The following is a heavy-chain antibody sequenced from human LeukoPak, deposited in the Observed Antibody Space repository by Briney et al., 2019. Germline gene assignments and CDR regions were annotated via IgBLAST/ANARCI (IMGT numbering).Heavy chain of an antibody. CDR3: ARGSGSYINYYYMDV. CDR1: GFTFSSYS. D-gene: IGHD1-26*01. CDR2: ISSSSSYI. J-gene: IGHJ6*03. Sequence: GGSLRLSCAASGFTFSSYSMNWVRQAPGKGLEWVSSISSSSSYIYYADSVKGRFTISRDNAKNSLYLQMNSLRAEDTAVYYCARGSGSYINYYYMDVWGKGTTVTVSS. V-gene: IGHV3-21*01.